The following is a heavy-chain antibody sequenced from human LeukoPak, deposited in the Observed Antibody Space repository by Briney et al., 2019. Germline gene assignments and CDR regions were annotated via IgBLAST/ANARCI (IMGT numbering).Heavy chain of an antibody. CDR1: GYTFTGYY. CDR3: AFTVGAYNWFDP. J-gene: IGHJ5*02. D-gene: IGHD1-26*01. Sequence: ASVKVSCKASGYTFTGYYMHWVRQAPGQGLEWMGWINPNSGGTNYAQKFQGRVTMTRATSISTAYMELSRLRSDDTAVYYCAFTVGAYNWFDPWGQGTLVTVSS. CDR2: INPNSGGT. V-gene: IGHV1-2*02.